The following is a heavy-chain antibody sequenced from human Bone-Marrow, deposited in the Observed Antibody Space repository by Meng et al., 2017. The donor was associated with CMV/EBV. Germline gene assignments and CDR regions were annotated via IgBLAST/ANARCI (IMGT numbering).Heavy chain of an antibody. CDR1: GGTFSSYA. Sequence: SVKVSFKASGGTFSSYAISWVRQAPGQGLEWMGGIIPILGIANYAQKFQGRVTITTDESTSTAYMELSSLRSEDTAVYYCARGDSGGYYFDYWGQGTLVTVSS. D-gene: IGHD1-26*01. CDR2: IIPILGIA. CDR3: ARGDSGGYYFDY. V-gene: IGHV1-69*10. J-gene: IGHJ4*02.